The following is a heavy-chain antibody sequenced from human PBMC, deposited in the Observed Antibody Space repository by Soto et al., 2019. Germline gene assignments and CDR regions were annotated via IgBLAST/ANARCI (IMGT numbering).Heavy chain of an antibody. CDR1: GFTFSDSA. D-gene: IGHD4-17*01. Sequence: QLVESGGGLVQPGGSLKLSCAASGFTFSDSALHWVRQASGKGLEWVGRVRTKLNDYATIYTASVKGRFTISRDDSKNTAFLQMDSLKTEDTAIYYCTRPNDSGDYDWYFDLWGRGSLVTVSS. CDR2: VRTKLNDYAT. V-gene: IGHV3-73*02. CDR3: TRPNDSGDYDWYFDL. J-gene: IGHJ2*01.